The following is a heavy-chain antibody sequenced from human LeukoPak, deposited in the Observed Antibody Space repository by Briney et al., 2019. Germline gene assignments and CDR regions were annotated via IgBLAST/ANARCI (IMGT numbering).Heavy chain of an antibody. CDR2: ISSSGST. D-gene: IGHD3-22*01. V-gene: IGHV4-61*02. CDR1: GDSISSGDYY. Sequence: SEPLSLTCTVSGDSISSGDYYGSWIRQPAGKGLEWIGRISSSGSTNYNPSLKSRVTISVDTSKNQFSLKLSSVTAADTAVYFCARGPYSYDSSGAFDIWDQGTMVTVS. CDR3: ARGPYSYDSSGAFDI. J-gene: IGHJ3*02.